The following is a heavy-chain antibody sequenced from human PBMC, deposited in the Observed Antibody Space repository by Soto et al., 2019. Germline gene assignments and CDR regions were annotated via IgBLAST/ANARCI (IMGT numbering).Heavy chain of an antibody. CDR3: AREVHYYDSSGYLDY. CDR1: GGSISSYY. Sequence: SETLSLTCTVSGGSISSYYWSWIRQPPGKGLEWIGYIYYSGSTNYNPSLKSRVTISVDTSKNQFSLKLSSVTAADTAVYYCAREVHYYDSSGYLDYWGQGTLVTVSS. J-gene: IGHJ4*02. CDR2: IYYSGST. V-gene: IGHV4-59*01. D-gene: IGHD3-22*01.